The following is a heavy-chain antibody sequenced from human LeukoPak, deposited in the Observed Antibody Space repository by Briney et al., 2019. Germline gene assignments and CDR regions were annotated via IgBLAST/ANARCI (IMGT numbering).Heavy chain of an antibody. CDR2: IWPDDSDT. V-gene: IGHV5-51*01. J-gene: IGHJ5*02. CDR1: GYNFTNHW. CDR3: ARHSDVLLDL. D-gene: IGHD6-6*01. Sequence: GESLKISCKASGYNFTNHWVAWVRQRPGEGLEWMGIIWPDDSDTRYSPSFQGLVTISVDKSIGTAHLQWRSLKASDTALYFCARHSDVLLDLWGQGTLVIVSS.